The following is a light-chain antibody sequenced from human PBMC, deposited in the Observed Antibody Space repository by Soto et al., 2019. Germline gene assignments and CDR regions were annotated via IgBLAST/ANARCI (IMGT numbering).Light chain of an antibody. CDR2: DTA. Sequence: QAVVTQQASLTVSPGGTVTLTCGSSTGPVATGHYAYWFHQKPGQAPRPLIYDTANKFSWTPARLSGSLLGGKAALTRSGAQPEDEAEYYCLLNIGGNVFGPGTKVTVL. J-gene: IGLJ1*01. CDR1: TGPVATGHY. CDR3: LLNIGGNV. V-gene: IGLV7-46*01.